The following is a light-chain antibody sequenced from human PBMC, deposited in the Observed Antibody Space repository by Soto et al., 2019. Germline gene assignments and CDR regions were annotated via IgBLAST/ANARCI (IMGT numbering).Light chain of an antibody. CDR1: QSVSSSY. V-gene: IGKV3-20*01. Sequence: EIVLTQSPGTLSLSPGERATLSCRASQSVSSSYLAWYQQKPGQAPRLIIYGASSRATGIPVRFRGSGSGTDFTLTISRLEPEDFAVYYCQQYGSSSYTFGQGTKLEIK. J-gene: IGKJ2*01. CDR2: GAS. CDR3: QQYGSSSYT.